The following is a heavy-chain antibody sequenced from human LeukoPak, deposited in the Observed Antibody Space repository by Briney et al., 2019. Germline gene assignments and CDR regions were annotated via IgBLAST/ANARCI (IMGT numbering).Heavy chain of an antibody. J-gene: IGHJ6*03. V-gene: IGHV3-23*01. CDR3: AKDLEDIVVVPAAPANYVDV. D-gene: IGHD2-2*01. CDR1: GFTFSSYA. CDR2: ISGSGGST. Sequence: GGSLRLSCAASGFTFSSYAMSWVRQAPGKGLEWVSAISGSGGSTYYADSVKGRFTISRDNSKNTLYLQMNSLRAEDTAVYYCAKDLEDIVVVPAAPANYVDVWGKGTTVTVSS.